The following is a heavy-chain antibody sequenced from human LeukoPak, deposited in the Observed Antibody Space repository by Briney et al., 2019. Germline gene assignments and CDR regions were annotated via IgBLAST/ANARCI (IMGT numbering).Heavy chain of an antibody. J-gene: IGHJ4*02. CDR1: GGSFSGYY. D-gene: IGHD3-22*01. V-gene: IGHV4-34*01. CDR2: INHSGST. CDR3: ATDYDSSGYYPN. Sequence: SETLSLTCAVYGGSFSGYYWSWIRQPPGKGLEWIGEINHSGSTNYNPSLKSRVTISVDTSKNQFSLKLSSVTAADTAVYYCATDYDSSGYYPNWGQGTLVTVSS.